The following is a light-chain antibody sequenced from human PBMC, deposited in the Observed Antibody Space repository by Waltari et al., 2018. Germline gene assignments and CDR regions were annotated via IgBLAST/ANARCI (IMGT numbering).Light chain of an antibody. J-gene: IGLJ2*01. CDR3: NSRDSIGNHVV. CDR2: GKN. V-gene: IGLV3-19*01. Sequence: SSELTQDPAVSVALGQTVRITCQGDSLRSYYASWYQQKPGQAPVLVIYGKNNRPSGIPDRFSGSSSGKTASWTLTGGQAEDEADYSCNSRDSIGNHVVFGGGTKLTVL. CDR1: SLRSYY.